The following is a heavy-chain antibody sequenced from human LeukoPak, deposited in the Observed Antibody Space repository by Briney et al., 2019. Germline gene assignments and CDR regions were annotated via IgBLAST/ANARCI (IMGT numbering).Heavy chain of an antibody. CDR3: AGGDCSRNRCYRAGQRN. CDR1: GFTFSDYD. CDR2: ISLSGTTI. D-gene: IGHD2-2*01. J-gene: IGHJ4*02. V-gene: IGHV3-11*04. Sequence: GGSLRLACAASGFTFSDYDMSSIRQAPGKGLEWGSYISLSGTTIYYADSVKGRFTISRDNANISMYLQMNSLKVDDMAVYYSAGGDCSRNRCYRAGQRNWGQGTMVTVSS.